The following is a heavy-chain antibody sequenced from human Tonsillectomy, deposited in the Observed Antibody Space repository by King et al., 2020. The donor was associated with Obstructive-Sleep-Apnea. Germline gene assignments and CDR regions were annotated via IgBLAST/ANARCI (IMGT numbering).Heavy chain of an antibody. CDR1: GFTFSSYW. CDR2: IKQDGSEK. J-gene: IGHJ4*02. D-gene: IGHD3-10*01. Sequence: VQLVESGGALVQPGGSLRLSCATSGFTFSSYWMTWVRQAPGKGLEWVANIKQDGSEKYYAESVKGRFIISRANAQNSLYLQMDSLGAGDTAGYYCARVLLWFGELTYWGQGTLVTVSS. V-gene: IGHV3-7*01. CDR3: ARVLLWFGELTY.